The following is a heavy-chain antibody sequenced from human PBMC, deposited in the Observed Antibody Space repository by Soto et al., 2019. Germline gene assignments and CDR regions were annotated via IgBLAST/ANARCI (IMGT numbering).Heavy chain of an antibody. D-gene: IGHD2-15*01. CDR1: GFTFSSYN. CDR3: ARARCSSGQCYYFDY. Sequence: EVQLVESGEGLVQPGGSLRLSCAASGFTFSSYNIHCIRQSPGKGLEFVSAISRSGERTYYADSVKGRFTITRDNSKNTVWLQMGSLRAEDMAVYYCARARCSSGQCYYFDYWGRGALVSVSS. CDR2: ISRSGERT. J-gene: IGHJ4*02. V-gene: IGHV3-64*02.